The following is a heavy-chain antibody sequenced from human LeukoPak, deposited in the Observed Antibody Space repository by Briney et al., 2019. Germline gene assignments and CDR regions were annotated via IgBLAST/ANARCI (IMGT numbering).Heavy chain of an antibody. CDR1: GYTFTSYG. CDR3: ARGSERWLQSPVNY. Sequence: ASVKVSCKASGYTFTSYGISWVRHAPGQGLEWTGWISAYNGNTNYAQKLLGRVTMTTDTSTSTAYMELRSLRSDVTAVYYCARGSERWLQSPVNYWGQGTLVTVSS. V-gene: IGHV1-18*04. CDR2: ISAYNGNT. D-gene: IGHD5-24*01. J-gene: IGHJ4*02.